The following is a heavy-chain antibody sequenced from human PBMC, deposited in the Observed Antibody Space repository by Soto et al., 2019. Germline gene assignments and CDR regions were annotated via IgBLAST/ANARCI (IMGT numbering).Heavy chain of an antibody. Sequence: QLQLQESGPGLVKPSETLSLTCTVSGGSISSSSYYWGWIRQPPGKGLEWIGSIYYSGSTYYNPSLKSRVTISVDTSENQFSPKLSSVPAADTDLYYCATPDIVVVPSLRGGYYYGMDVWGQGTTVTVSS. CDR3: ATPDIVVVPSLRGGYYYGMDV. CDR1: GGSISSSSYY. V-gene: IGHV4-39*01. CDR2: IYYSGST. J-gene: IGHJ6*02. D-gene: IGHD2-2*01.